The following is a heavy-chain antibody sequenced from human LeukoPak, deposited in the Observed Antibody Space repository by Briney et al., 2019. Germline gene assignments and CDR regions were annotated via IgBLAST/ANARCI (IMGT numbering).Heavy chain of an antibody. D-gene: IGHD5-18*01. CDR1: GFTFDTYT. CDR3: ASGDTNEGFDY. Sequence: GGSLRLSCAASGFTFDTYTMNWVRQAPGKGLEWVSSISRTVGYIYYADSAKGRFTISRDNAKNSLYLHMNILRDEDTAVYYCASGDTNEGFDYWGQGSLVTVSS. J-gene: IGHJ4*02. V-gene: IGHV3-21*06. CDR2: ISRTVGYI.